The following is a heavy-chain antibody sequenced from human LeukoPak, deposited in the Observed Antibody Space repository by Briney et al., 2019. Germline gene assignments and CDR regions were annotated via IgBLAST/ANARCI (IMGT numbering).Heavy chain of an antibody. Sequence: SETLSLTCTVSGGSISSYYWSWIRQPPGKGLEWIGYIYTGGSTNYNPSLKSRVTISVDTSKNQFSLKLSSVTAADTAVYYCAGFLNWFDPWGQGTLVTVSS. J-gene: IGHJ5*02. CDR2: IYTGGST. D-gene: IGHD3-3*01. CDR1: GGSISSYY. CDR3: AGFLNWFDP. V-gene: IGHV4-4*09.